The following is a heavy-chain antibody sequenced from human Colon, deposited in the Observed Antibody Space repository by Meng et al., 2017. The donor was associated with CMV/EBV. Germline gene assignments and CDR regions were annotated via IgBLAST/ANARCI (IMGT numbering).Heavy chain of an antibody. CDR2: SDPSDVTR. Sequence: VQLVQAGAGVKKPRASVNVSCNASVYAYTSYYIPYVRQAPGQGLEWMGMSDPSDVTRTYAQKFQGRVTMTTDTSTSSVYMELSSLRSEDTAVYFCARAVCGGDCYSRGFDYWGQGTLVTVSS. CDR3: ARAVCGGDCYSRGFDY. J-gene: IGHJ4*02. D-gene: IGHD2-21*02. CDR1: VYAYTSYY. V-gene: IGHV1-46*01.